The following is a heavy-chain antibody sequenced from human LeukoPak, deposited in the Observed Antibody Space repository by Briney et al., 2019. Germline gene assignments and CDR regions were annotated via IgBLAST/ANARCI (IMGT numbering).Heavy chain of an antibody. CDR2: TYYRSRWHN. CDR1: GDSVSSNSAV. J-gene: IGHJ3*02. CDR3: AGHRTSSHDTFDI. Sequence: SQTLSLTCAISGDSVSSNSAVWNWIRRSPSRGLEWLGRTYYRSRWHNEYAVSVKSRIIINADTSKNQFSLMLNSVTPDDTAVYYCAGHRTSSHDTFDIWGQGTLVTVSS. V-gene: IGHV6-1*01. D-gene: IGHD2-2*01.